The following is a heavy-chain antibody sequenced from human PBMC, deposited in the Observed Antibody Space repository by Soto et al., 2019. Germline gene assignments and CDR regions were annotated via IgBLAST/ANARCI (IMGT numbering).Heavy chain of an antibody. CDR2: VRSSGDDT. CDR3: ARDGESSSSSDFDF. J-gene: IGHJ4*02. D-gene: IGHD2-2*01. Sequence: DVQLVESGGGLVQPGGSLRLSCAASGFTFGYYNMHWDRQAPGKGLEWVSFVRSSGDDTYYADSVKGRFTISRDNAKDSLYLQMNSLREEDTAVYYCARDGESSSSSDFDFWGQGALVTVSS. CDR1: GFTFGYYN. V-gene: IGHV3-48*02.